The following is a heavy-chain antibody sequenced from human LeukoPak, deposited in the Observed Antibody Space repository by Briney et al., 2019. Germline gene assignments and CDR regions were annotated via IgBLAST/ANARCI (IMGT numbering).Heavy chain of an antibody. J-gene: IGHJ6*02. CDR2: ISGSGGST. V-gene: IGHV3-23*01. Sequence: PGGSLRLSCAASGFTFSSYAMSWVRQAPGKGLEWVSAISGSGGSTYYADSVKGRFTISRDNSKNTLYLQMNSLRAEDTAVYYCARAQPPYYISYYGMDVWGQGTTVTVSS. CDR1: GFTFSSYA. CDR3: ARAQPPYYISYYGMDV. D-gene: IGHD3-10*01.